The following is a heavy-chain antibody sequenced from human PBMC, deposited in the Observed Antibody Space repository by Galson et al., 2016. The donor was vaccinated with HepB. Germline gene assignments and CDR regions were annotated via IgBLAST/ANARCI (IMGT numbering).Heavy chain of an antibody. Sequence: SLRLSCAASGFTFGDFAIHWVWQAPGKGLEWVSGISWNSGRLTYTDSVKGRFTISRDNAKNSLYLQMDSLRPDDTAFYYCAKATSGSAYGSRYFQHWGQGTLVTVSS. CDR2: ISWNSGRL. D-gene: IGHD4-17*01. CDR3: AKATSGSAYGSRYFQH. CDR1: GFTFGDFA. V-gene: IGHV3-9*01. J-gene: IGHJ1*01.